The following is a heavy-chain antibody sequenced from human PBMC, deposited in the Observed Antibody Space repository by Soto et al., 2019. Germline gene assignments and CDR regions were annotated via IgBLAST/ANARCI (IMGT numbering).Heavy chain of an antibody. D-gene: IGHD2-15*01. J-gene: IGHJ4*02. Sequence: PSETLSLTCTVSGGSISSGDYYWSWIRQPPGKGLEWIGYIYYSGSTYYNPSLMSRVTISVDTSKNQFSLKLSSVTAADTAVYYCARCASSCSVGFWGQGTLVTVSS. CDR3: ARCASSCSVGF. V-gene: IGHV4-30-4*01. CDR2: IYYSGST. CDR1: GGSISSGDYY.